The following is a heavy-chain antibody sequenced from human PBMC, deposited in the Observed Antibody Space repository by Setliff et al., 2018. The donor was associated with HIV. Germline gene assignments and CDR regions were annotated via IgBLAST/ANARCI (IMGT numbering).Heavy chain of an antibody. D-gene: IGHD3-10*01. CDR1: GGRFSSYA. Sequence: GASVKVSCKDSGGRFSSYAMSWVRQAPGQGLAWMGGIIPMFGSANYAQKFQVRVTITADGSTRTVYMVLSSLRSEDTAVYYCARGTDGDYYYYMDVWGKGTLVTVSS. J-gene: IGHJ6*03. CDR3: ARGTDGDYYYYMDV. CDR2: IIPMFGSA. V-gene: IGHV1-69*13.